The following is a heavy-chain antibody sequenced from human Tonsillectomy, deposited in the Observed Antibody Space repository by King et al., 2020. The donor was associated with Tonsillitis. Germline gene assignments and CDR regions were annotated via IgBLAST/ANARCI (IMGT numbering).Heavy chain of an antibody. D-gene: IGHD3-16*02. J-gene: IGHJ4*02. CDR2: INPNSGDT. V-gene: IGHV1-2*02. Sequence: QLVQSGAEVKKPGASVKVSCKTSGYTFTGYYMHWVRQAPGQGLEWMGWINPNSGDTNFAQKFQGRVTMTRDTSISTAYMELSRLRSDDTAVHYCARVGRGDYIWGSYRHPYDYWGQGTLVTVSS. CDR3: ARVGRGDYIWGSYRHPYDY. CDR1: GYTFTGYY.